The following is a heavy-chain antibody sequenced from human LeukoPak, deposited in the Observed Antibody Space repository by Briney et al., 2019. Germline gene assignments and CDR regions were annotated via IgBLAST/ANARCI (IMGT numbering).Heavy chain of an antibody. J-gene: IGHJ3*02. CDR1: GYTFTSYY. CDR2: IIPILGIA. Sequence: ASVKVSCKASGYTFTSYYMHWVRQAPGQGLEWMGRIIPILGIANYAQKFQGRVTITADKSTSTAYMELSSLRSEDTAVYYCAGNTLSYYYDSSGYYNAFDIWGQGTMVTVSS. V-gene: IGHV1-69*02. D-gene: IGHD3-22*01. CDR3: AGNTLSYYYDSSGYYNAFDI.